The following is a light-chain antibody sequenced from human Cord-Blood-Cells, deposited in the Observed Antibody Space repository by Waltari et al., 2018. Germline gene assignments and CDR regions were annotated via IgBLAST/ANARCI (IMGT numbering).Light chain of an antibody. V-gene: IGLV2-23*01. CDR1: SSDVGSYNL. CDR2: EGS. Sequence: QSALTQPASVSGSPGQSITISCTGTSSDVGSYNLVSWYQQHPGKAPKLMIYEGSKLPSGVSNRFSGSKSGNTASLTISGLQAEDEADYYCCSYAGSRVVFGGGTKLTVL. J-gene: IGLJ2*01. CDR3: CSYAGSRVV.